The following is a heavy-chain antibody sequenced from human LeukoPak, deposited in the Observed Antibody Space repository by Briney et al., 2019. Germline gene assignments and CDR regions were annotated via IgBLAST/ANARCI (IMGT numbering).Heavy chain of an antibody. J-gene: IGHJ3*01. V-gene: IGHV4-31*03. CDR3: ARDFLRTASPDAFDF. CDR1: GDSSSSDGYS. D-gene: IGHD2-21*02. Sequence: SQTLSLTCTGSGDSSSSDGYSWTCIRQPPGKFLEWIGHISYSGNTYYNPSLKSRVTLSVDASTNQFSLNLTSVTAADTAIYYCARDFLRTASPDAFDFWGQGTMVTVSS. CDR2: ISYSGNT.